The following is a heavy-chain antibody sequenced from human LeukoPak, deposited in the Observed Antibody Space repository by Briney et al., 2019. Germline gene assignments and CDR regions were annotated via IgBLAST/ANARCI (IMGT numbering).Heavy chain of an antibody. Sequence: SETLSLTCAVYGGSFSGYYWSWIRQPPGKGLEWIGEINHSGSTNYNPSLKSRVTISVDTSKNQFSLKLSSVTAADTAVYYCAGHGLNVWGSYYYTARNYFDYWGQGTLVTVSS. CDR1: GGSFSGYY. D-gene: IGHD3-16*01. V-gene: IGHV4-34*01. J-gene: IGHJ4*02. CDR3: AGHGLNVWGSYYYTARNYFDY. CDR2: INHSGST.